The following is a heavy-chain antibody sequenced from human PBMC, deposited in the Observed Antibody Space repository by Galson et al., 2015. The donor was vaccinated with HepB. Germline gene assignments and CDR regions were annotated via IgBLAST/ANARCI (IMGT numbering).Heavy chain of an antibody. CDR2: IYYNGST. CDR1: GGSVSSSSYY. CDR3: AKQSYDHIWGSYRYFDY. V-gene: IGHV4-39*01. J-gene: IGHJ4*02. Sequence: ETLSLTCTVSGGSVSSSSYYWGWIRQPPGKGLEWIGRIYYNGSTCYNPSLKSRVTISVDTSKNQFSLNLSSVTAADTAVYFCAKQSYDHIWGSYRYFDYWGQGTLVTVSS. D-gene: IGHD3-16*02.